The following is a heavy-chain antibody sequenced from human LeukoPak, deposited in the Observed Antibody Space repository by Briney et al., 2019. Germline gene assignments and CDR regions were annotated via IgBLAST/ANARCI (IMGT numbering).Heavy chain of an antibody. Sequence: SETLSLTCTVSGDSISSHYWTWIRQPPGKGLEWIGYIYYSGSTNYNPSLKSRVTISVDTSKNQFSLKLSSVTAADTAVYYCARSHMVRGIDYWGQGTLVIVSS. V-gene: IGHV4-59*08. J-gene: IGHJ4*02. CDR3: ARSHMVRGIDY. CDR1: GDSISSHY. D-gene: IGHD3-10*01. CDR2: IYYSGST.